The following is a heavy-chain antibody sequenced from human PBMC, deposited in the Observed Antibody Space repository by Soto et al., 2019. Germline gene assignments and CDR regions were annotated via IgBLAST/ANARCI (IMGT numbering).Heavy chain of an antibody. Sequence: EVQLLESGGGLVQPGGSLRLSCAASGFAFGSYVMAWVRQAPGKGLEWVSAMRGTGGSTYYPDSVKGRFTISRDNSENTLFLQMNSLTAEDTAIYYCAKASGSSWPYYFDSWGQGTLVTVSS. J-gene: IGHJ4*02. CDR2: MRGTGGST. V-gene: IGHV3-23*01. CDR3: AKASGSSWPYYFDS. CDR1: GFAFGSYV. D-gene: IGHD6-13*01.